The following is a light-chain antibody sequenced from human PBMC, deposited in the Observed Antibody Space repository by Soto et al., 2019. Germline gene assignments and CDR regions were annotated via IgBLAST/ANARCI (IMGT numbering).Light chain of an antibody. Sequence: QSVLTQPPSASGTPGQRVTISCSGSSSNIGSNTVNWYQQLPGPAPKLLIYSNHQRPSGVPDRFSGSKSGTSAALAISGLQAEDEADYYCAAWDDSLNGYVFGTGTKLTVL. V-gene: IGLV1-44*01. J-gene: IGLJ1*01. CDR1: SSNIGSNT. CDR2: SNH. CDR3: AAWDDSLNGYV.